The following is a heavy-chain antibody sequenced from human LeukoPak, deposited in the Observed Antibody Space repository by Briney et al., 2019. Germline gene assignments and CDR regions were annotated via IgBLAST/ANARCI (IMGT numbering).Heavy chain of an antibody. J-gene: IGHJ3*02. V-gene: IGHV4-59*12. Sequence: KPSETLSLTCTVSGGSISSYYWSWIRQPPGKGLEWIGYIYYSGSTYYNPSLKSRVTISVYTSKNQFSLKLSSVPAADTAVYYCARDRIAAATDAFDIWGQGTMVTVSS. CDR3: ARDRIAAATDAFDI. CDR1: GGSISSYY. CDR2: IYYSGST. D-gene: IGHD6-13*01.